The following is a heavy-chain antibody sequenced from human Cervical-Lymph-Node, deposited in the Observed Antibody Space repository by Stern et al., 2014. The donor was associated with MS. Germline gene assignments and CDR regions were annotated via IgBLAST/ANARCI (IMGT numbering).Heavy chain of an antibody. CDR2: IIPIFATT. J-gene: IGHJ4*02. V-gene: IGHV1-69*01. CDR3: AREGIPGAGGTFDN. CDR1: GGTFSSYT. D-gene: IGHD1-26*01. Sequence: QVQLVQSGAEGKKPGSSVKVSCKVSGGTFSSYTLNWVRQAPGQGLEWLGGIIPIFATTNYAQRFQGKVTITADGSTSTAYMEVPSLRSEDTAVYYCAREGIPGAGGTFDNWGQGTLVIVSS.